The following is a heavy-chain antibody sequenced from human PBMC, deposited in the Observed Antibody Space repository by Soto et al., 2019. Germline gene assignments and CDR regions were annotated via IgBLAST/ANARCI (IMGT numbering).Heavy chain of an antibody. V-gene: IGHV1-3*01. CDR2: INAGNGNT. J-gene: IGHJ5*02. CDR1: GYNFTNYV. CDR3: AREAGVRFLVWLPTYNWFNP. Sequence: QVQLVQSGAEVKKPGASVKVSCQASGYNFTNYVVHWVRQAPGQRLEWMGWINAGNGNTKYSQTCQGRITTTRDTSASTAYMELSSLRSEDTAVYYCAREAGVRFLVWLPTYNWFNPWGQGTLVTVSS. D-gene: IGHD3-3*01.